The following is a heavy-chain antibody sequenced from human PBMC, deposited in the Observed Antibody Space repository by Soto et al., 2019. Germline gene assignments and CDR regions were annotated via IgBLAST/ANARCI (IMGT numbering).Heavy chain of an antibody. V-gene: IGHV4-59*08. CDR2: IYYSGST. Sequence: SVTLSVTRSVANGSSSSHYSSWIRKPPGKGLEWIGYIYYSGSTNYNPSLKSRVTISVDMSKNQFSLKLRSVTAADTAVYYCARHFWVPGYSSNWYEYDNWGQGALVTVSS. D-gene: IGHD6-13*01. CDR3: ARHFWVPGYSSNWYEYDN. CDR1: NGSSSSHY. J-gene: IGHJ4*02.